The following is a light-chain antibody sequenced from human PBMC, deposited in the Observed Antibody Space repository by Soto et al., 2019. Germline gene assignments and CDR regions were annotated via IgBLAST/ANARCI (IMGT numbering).Light chain of an antibody. Sequence: QSVLTQPASVSGSRGQSITISCTGTSSDVGGYNYVSWYQQHPGKAPKLMIYDVSNRPSGVSNRFSGSKSGGTASLTISGLQAEDEADYYCSSYTSSSTYVFGTGTKVTVL. CDR3: SSYTSSSTYV. CDR2: DVS. J-gene: IGLJ1*01. CDR1: SSDVGGYNY. V-gene: IGLV2-14*01.